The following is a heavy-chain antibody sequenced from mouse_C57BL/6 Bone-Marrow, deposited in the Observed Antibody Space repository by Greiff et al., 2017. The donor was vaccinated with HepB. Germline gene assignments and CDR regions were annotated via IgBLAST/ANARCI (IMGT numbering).Heavy chain of an antibody. CDR2: ISSGSSTI. D-gene: IGHD1-1*01. Sequence: EVKLVESGGGLVKPGGSLKLSCAASGFTFSDYGMHWVRQTPEKGLEWVAYISSGSSTIYYADTVKGRFTISRDNAKNTLFLQMTSLRAEDTAMYYYARRGVLRSSWYFDVWGTGTTVTVSS. J-gene: IGHJ1*03. CDR1: GFTFSDYG. CDR3: ARRGVLRSSWYFDV. V-gene: IGHV5-17*01.